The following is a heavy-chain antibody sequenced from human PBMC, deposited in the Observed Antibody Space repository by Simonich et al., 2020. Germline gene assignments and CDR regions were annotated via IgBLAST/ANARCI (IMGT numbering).Heavy chain of an antibody. V-gene: IGHV4-59*01. CDR3: AREDSDAFDI. J-gene: IGHJ3*02. Sequence: GPGLAKHSETLSLTCTVSGGSISSYYWSWIRQPPGKGLEWIGYIYYSGSTNYNPSLKSRVTISVDTSKNQFSLKLSSVTAAYTAVYYCAREDSDAFDIWGQGTMGTVSS. CDR2: IYYSGST. CDR1: GGSISSYY.